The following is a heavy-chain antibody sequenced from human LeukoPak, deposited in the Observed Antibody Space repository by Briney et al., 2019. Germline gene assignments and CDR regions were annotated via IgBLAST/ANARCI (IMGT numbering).Heavy chain of an antibody. CDR1: GFTFSSYG. J-gene: IGHJ4*02. CDR3: AKDGEQWLVLDY. CDR2: ISYDGSNK. D-gene: IGHD6-19*01. V-gene: IGHV3-30*18. Sequence: PGGSLRLSCAASGFTFSSYGMHWVRRAPGKGLEWVAVISYDGSNKYYADSVKGRFTISRDNSKNTLYLQMNSLRAEDTAVYYCAKDGEQWLVLDYWGQGTLVTVSS.